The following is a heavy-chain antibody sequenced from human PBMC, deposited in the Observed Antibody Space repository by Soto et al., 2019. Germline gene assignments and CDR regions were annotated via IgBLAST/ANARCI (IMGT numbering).Heavy chain of an antibody. D-gene: IGHD5-18*01. V-gene: IGHV3-30*18. J-gene: IGHJ4*02. CDR2: ISYDGSNK. Sequence: QVQLVESGGGVVQPGRSLRLSCAASGFTFSSYGMHWVRQAPGKGLEWVAVISYDGSNKYYADSVKGRFTISRDNSKNTLYLQMNSLRAEDTAVYYCAKDRWPISTAMAEGHDYWGQGTLVTVSS. CDR1: GFTFSSYG. CDR3: AKDRWPISTAMAEGHDY.